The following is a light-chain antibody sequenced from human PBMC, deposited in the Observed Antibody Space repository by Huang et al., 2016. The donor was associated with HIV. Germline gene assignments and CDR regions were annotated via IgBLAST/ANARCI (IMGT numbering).Light chain of an antibody. Sequence: DILMTQSPVTLPVPPGARATLACKASQHPGSTLAWYQQNPGHPPRLLFYDASTRATGAPARFSGSGSKTDFNLTIDSLQSEDSALYYCQQYNKWPRTFGQGTRLEIK. J-gene: IGKJ1*01. CDR3: QQYNKWPRT. CDR2: DAS. V-gene: IGKV3D-15*01. CDR1: QHPGST.